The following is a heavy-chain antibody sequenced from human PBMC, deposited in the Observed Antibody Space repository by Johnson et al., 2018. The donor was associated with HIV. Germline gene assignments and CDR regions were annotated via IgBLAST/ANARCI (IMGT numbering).Heavy chain of an antibody. CDR3: ARDRVPAAIGLAYRGAFDI. J-gene: IGHJ3*02. Sequence: QVQLVESGGGVVQPGRSLRLSCAASGFTFSSYGMHWVRQAPGKGLEWVAVISYDGSNKYYADSVKGRFTISRDNSKNTLYLQMNSLRAEDTDVYYCARDRVPAAIGLAYRGAFDIWGQGTMVTVSS. CDR1: GFTFSSYG. D-gene: IGHD2-2*02. CDR2: ISYDGSNK. V-gene: IGHV3-30*03.